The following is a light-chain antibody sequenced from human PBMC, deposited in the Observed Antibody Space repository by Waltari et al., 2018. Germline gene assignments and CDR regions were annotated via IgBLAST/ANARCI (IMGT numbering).Light chain of an antibody. V-gene: IGKV3-15*01. CDR2: SAS. J-gene: IGKJ3*01. CDR3: QQHDNWPFT. Sequence: EIVMTQSPATLSVSPGERVTLSCRASQSVRSKLAWYQHKPCQAPRLLFYSASTRATDIPARFSGSGSGTEFTLTISSLQSEDFAVYYCQQHDNWPFTFDPGAKGDI. CDR1: QSVRSK.